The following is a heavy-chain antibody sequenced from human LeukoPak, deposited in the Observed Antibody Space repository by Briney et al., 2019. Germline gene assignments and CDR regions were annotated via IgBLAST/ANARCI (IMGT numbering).Heavy chain of an antibody. V-gene: IGHV3-21*01. Sequence: GDLRLSCAASGFTFSSYSMNWVRQAPGKGLEWVSSISSSSSYIYYADSVKGRFTISRDNAKNSLYLQMNSLRAEDTAVYYCAPHNYYDSSGSDYWGQGTLVTVSS. J-gene: IGHJ4*02. CDR1: GFTFSSYS. D-gene: IGHD3-22*01. CDR3: APHNYYDSSGSDY. CDR2: ISSSSSYI.